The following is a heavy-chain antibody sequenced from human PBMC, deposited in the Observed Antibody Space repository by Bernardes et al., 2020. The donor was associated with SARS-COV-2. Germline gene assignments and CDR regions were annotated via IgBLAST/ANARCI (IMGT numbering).Heavy chain of an antibody. Sequence: ASVKVSCKASGYTFTSYYMHWVRQAPGQGLEWMGIINPSGGSTSYAQKFQGRVTMTRDTSTSTVYMELSSLRSEDTAVYYCARDPTTVTTAWDYYYGMDVWGQGTTVTVSS. V-gene: IGHV1-46*01. CDR3: ARDPTTVTTAWDYYYGMDV. D-gene: IGHD4-4*01. CDR2: INPSGGST. J-gene: IGHJ6*02. CDR1: GYTFTSYY.